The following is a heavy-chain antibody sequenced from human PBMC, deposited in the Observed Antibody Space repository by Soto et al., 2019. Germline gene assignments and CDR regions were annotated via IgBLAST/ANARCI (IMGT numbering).Heavy chain of an antibody. D-gene: IGHD3-16*01. J-gene: IGHJ3*01. CDR1: GFTFSYYW. Sequence: EVQLVESGGGLVRPGGSLRLSCAASGFTFSYYWMHWVRQAPGKGLVLVSRIHSDGSSTTYAGFVKGRFIISRDNARDTVDLPVNSVRVEDTAGYYCTRGDRGAFDLWGQGTVVTVSS. CDR3: TRGDRGAFDL. CDR2: IHSDGSST. V-gene: IGHV3-74*01.